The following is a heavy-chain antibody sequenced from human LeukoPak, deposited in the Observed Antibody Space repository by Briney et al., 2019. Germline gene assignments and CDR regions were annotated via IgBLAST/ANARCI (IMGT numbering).Heavy chain of an antibody. Sequence: SETLSLTCAVYGGSFSDYYWRWIRQPPGKGLEWIGEINHSGSTNYNPSLKSRGTISVDTYKNQCSLKLSTVTAADTAVYYCARGRDDYVWGSYRIGYWGQGTLVTVSS. V-gene: IGHV4-34*01. J-gene: IGHJ4*02. D-gene: IGHD3-16*02. CDR2: INHSGST. CDR3: ARGRDDYVWGSYRIGY. CDR1: GGSFSDYY.